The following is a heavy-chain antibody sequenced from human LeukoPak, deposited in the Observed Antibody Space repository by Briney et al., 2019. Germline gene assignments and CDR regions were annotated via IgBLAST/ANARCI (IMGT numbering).Heavy chain of an antibody. Sequence: GRSLRLSCAASGFTFSSYGMHWVRQAPGKGLEWVAVMSYDGSNKYYADSVKGRFTISRDNSKNTLYLQMNSLRAEDTAVYYCAKGEIVVVTAYFDYWGQGTLVTVSS. J-gene: IGHJ4*02. D-gene: IGHD3-22*01. CDR2: MSYDGSNK. CDR3: AKGEIVVVTAYFDY. V-gene: IGHV3-30*18. CDR1: GFTFSSYG.